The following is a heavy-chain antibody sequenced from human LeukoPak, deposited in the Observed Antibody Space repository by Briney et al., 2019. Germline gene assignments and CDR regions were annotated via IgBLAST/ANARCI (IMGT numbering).Heavy chain of an antibody. J-gene: IGHJ4*02. CDR2: IYHSGST. D-gene: IGHD3-22*01. CDR3: ARADDRSGYCDY. Sequence: PSGTLSLTCAVSGGAIISSNWWSWVRQPPGKGLDWTGEIYHSGSTNYNPSLKSRVTISVDKSKNHFSLKLSSVTAADTAVYYCARADDRSGYCDYWGQGTLVTVSS. V-gene: IGHV4-4*02. CDR1: GGAIISSNW.